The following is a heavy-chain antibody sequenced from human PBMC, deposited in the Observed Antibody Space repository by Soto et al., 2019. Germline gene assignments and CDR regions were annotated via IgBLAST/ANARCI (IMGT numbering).Heavy chain of an antibody. CDR1: GYSFTSYW. V-gene: IGHV5-10-1*01. CDR3: ARSTYCSGGSCPGGMDV. J-gene: IGHJ6*02. D-gene: IGHD2-15*01. Sequence: LGESLKISCQGSGYSFTSYWISWVRQMPGKGLEWMGRIDPSDSYTNYSPSFQGHVTISADKSISTAYLQWSSLKASDTAMYYCARSTYCSGGSCPGGMDVWGQGTTVTVSS. CDR2: IDPSDSYT.